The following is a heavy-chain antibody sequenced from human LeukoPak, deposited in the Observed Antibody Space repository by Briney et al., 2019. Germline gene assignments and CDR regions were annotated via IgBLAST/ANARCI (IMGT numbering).Heavy chain of an antibody. CDR3: AELGITMIGGV. J-gene: IGHJ6*04. CDR1: GLIFNTYT. V-gene: IGHV3-21*01. CDR2: ISSSSSYI. Sequence: GGSLRLSCAASGLIFNTYTMNWVRQAPGKGLEWVSTISSSSSYIYYADSVKGRFTISRDNAKNSLYLQMNSLRAEDTAVYYCAELGITMIGGVWGKGTTVTISS. D-gene: IGHD3-10*02.